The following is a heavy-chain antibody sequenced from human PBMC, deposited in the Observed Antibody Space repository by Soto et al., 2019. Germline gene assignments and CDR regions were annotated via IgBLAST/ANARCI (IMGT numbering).Heavy chain of an antibody. V-gene: IGHV4-4*02. CDR2: IYHSGST. CDR3: AIGEVNQQLVPHFDY. D-gene: IGHD6-13*01. Sequence: PSETLSLTCAVSGGSISSSNWWSCVRQPPGKGLEWIGEIYHSGSTNYNPSLKSRVTISVDKSKNQFSLKLSSVTAADTAVYYCAIGEVNQQLVPHFDYCGQGTLVTVFS. J-gene: IGHJ4*02. CDR1: GGSISSSNW.